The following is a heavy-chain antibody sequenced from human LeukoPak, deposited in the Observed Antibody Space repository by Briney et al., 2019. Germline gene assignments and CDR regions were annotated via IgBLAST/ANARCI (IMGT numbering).Heavy chain of an antibody. V-gene: IGHV1-18*01. Sequence: ASVKVSCKASGYTFTSYGISWVRQAPGQGLEWMGWISAYNGNTSYAQKLQGRVTMTTDTSTSTAYMELRSLRSDDTAVYYCARWSTRCSGGSCYPADYWGQGTLVTVSS. J-gene: IGHJ4*02. CDR3: ARWSTRCSGGSCYPADY. CDR2: ISAYNGNT. D-gene: IGHD2-15*01. CDR1: GYTFTSYG.